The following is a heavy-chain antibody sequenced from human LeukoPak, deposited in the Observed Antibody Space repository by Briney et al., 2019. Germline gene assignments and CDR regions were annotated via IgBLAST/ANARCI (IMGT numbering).Heavy chain of an antibody. V-gene: IGHV4-4*07. Sequence: SETLSLTCTVSGGSIISYYWNWIRQPAGRGLEWIGRMHTSGSTNYNPSLKSRVTMSVDTSKNQLSLKLTSVTAAGTAVYYCARGVAPRRFDYWGQGTLVTVSS. CDR3: ARGVAPRRFDY. J-gene: IGHJ4*02. CDR1: GGSIISYY. D-gene: IGHD6-6*01. CDR2: MHTSGST.